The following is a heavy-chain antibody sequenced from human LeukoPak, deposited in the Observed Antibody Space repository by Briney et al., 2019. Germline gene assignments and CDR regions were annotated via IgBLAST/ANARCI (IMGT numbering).Heavy chain of an antibody. V-gene: IGHV1-3*01. D-gene: IGHD3-10*01. CDR2: INAGNGNT. Sequence: ASVKVSCKASGYTFTSYAMRWVRQAPGQRLEWMGWINAGNGNTKYSQKFQGRVTITRDTSASTAYMELSSLRSEDTAVYYCARPRITMVRGVIPLGTWGQGTLVTVSS. CDR3: ARPRITMVRGVIPLGT. J-gene: IGHJ5*02. CDR1: GYTFTSYA.